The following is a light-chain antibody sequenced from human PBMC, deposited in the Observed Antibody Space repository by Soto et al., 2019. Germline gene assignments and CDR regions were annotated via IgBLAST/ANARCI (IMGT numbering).Light chain of an antibody. CDR3: CSKTNIITYI. Sequence: QSALSQPASVSGSPGQSITISCTGTSSDIGGYNYVSWYQHHPGEAPKLIIYEVSNRPSGVSNRFSGSKSGNTASLTTSGLQADDEADYYCCSKTNIITYIFGSGTKVTVL. J-gene: IGLJ1*01. CDR2: EVS. CDR1: SSDIGGYNY. V-gene: IGLV2-14*01.